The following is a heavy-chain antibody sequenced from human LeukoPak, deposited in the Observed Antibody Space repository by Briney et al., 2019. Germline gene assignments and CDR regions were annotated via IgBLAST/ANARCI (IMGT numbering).Heavy chain of an antibody. CDR3: ARDATQYLRYGYFDY. CDR2: INQISSHI. D-gene: IGHD3-9*01. J-gene: IGHJ4*02. V-gene: IGHV3-21*01. Sequence: GGSLRLSCAASGFTFSSSAMNWVRQAPGKGLEWVSSINQISSHIYYAESVRGRSSISRDNAKNSVYLQMNSLRAEDTAIYYCARDATQYLRYGYFDYWGPGILVTVSS. CDR1: GFTFSSSA.